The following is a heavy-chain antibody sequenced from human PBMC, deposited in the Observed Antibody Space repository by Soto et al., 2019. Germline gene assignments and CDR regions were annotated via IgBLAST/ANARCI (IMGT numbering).Heavy chain of an antibody. Sequence: QVQLQESGPGLVKPSETLSLSCTVSGGSISSYYWSWFRQSPGKRMEWIGYVHHSWGSSYNPSLQXXVXXPRDPSKSQFSLKVTSVTATDTAVYYCARQGFGPLHGRVDVWGQGTTVTVSS. V-gene: IGHV4-59*08. D-gene: IGHD3-10*01. CDR2: VHHSWGS. CDR1: GGSISSYY. J-gene: IGHJ6*02. CDR3: ARQGFGPLHGRVDV.